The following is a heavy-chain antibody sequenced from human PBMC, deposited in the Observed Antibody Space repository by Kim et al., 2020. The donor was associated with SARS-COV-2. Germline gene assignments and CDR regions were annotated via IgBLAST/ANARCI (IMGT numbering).Heavy chain of an antibody. CDR1: GFTFSSYA. CDR2: ISGSGGST. V-gene: IGHV3-23*01. Sequence: GGSLRLSCAASGFTFSSYAMSWVRQAPGKGLEWVADISGSGGSTYYADSVKGRFTISRDNSKNTLYLQMNSLRAEDTAVYYCAKGVNWNYFSLFDYWGQGTLVTVSS. D-gene: IGHD1-7*01. CDR3: AKGVNWNYFSLFDY. J-gene: IGHJ4*02.